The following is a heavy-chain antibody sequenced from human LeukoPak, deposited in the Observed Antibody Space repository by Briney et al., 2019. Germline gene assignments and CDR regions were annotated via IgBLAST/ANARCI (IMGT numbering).Heavy chain of an antibody. CDR1: GFTFSNDA. V-gene: IGHV3-23*01. J-gene: IGHJ4*02. CDR3: ARSPWASMISGVFFNY. D-gene: IGHD3/OR15-3a*01. Sequence: PGGSLRLSCAASGFTFSNDAMSWVRQAPGKGLEWVSSISDSGDNTYYADSVKGRFTISRDNSKNTLYLQMNSLRAEDTAVYYCARSPWASMISGVFFNYWGQGTLVTVSS. CDR2: ISDSGDNT.